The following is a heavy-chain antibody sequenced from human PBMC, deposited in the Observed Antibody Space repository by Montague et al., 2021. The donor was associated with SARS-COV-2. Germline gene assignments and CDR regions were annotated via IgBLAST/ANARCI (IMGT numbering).Heavy chain of an antibody. V-gene: IGHV4-34*01. CDR3: GRGRQHFNMIVVVMTGGEYYFDY. Sequence: SETLSLTCAVYGGSFSDYYWSWIRQPPGKGLEWIGEINHRGTSNYNPSLKSRVSISVDTSKNQFSLYLSSVTAADTAVYYCGRGRQHFNMIVVVMTGGEYYFDYWGQGTLVTVSS. CDR1: GGSFSDYY. CDR2: INHRGTS. D-gene: IGHD3-22*01. J-gene: IGHJ4*02.